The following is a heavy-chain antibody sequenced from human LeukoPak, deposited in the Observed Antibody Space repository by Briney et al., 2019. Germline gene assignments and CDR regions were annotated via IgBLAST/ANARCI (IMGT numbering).Heavy chain of an antibody. V-gene: IGHV3-23*01. J-gene: IGHJ5*02. Sequence: HPGGSLRLSCAASGFTFSSYAMNWVRQAPGKGLEWVSAISGDGGGTYYADSVKGRFTISRDNSKNTLYLQMNSLRAEDTAVYYCAKSQRENWFDPWGQGTLVTVSS. CDR2: ISGDGGGT. CDR3: AKSQRENWFDP. CDR1: GFTFSSYA.